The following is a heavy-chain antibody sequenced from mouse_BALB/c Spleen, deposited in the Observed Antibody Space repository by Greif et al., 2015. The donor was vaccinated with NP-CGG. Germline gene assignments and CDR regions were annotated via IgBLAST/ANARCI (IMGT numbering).Heavy chain of an antibody. Sequence: EVQLQQSGSGLVKPSQSLSLTCTVTGYSITSDYAWNWIRQFPGNKLEWMGYISYSGSTSYNPSLKSRISITRDTSKNQFFLQLNSVTTEDTATYYCARWENWDYFDYWGQGTTLTVSS. CDR3: ARWENWDYFDY. V-gene: IGHV3-2*02. J-gene: IGHJ2*01. D-gene: IGHD4-1*01. CDR2: ISYSGST. CDR1: GYSITSDYA.